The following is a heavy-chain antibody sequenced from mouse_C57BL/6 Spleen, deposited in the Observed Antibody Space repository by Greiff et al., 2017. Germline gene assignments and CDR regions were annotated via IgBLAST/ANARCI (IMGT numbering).Heavy chain of an antibody. CDR3: ARVRLGQYDDYAMDY. CDR1: GYAFTNYL. J-gene: IGHJ4*01. V-gene: IGHV1-54*01. D-gene: IGHD2-12*01. Sequence: QVQLKQSGAELVRPGTSVKVSCKASGYAFTNYLIEWVKQRPGQGLERIGVINPGSGGTNYNEKFKGKATLTADKSSSTAYMQLSSLTSEDSAVYFCARVRLGQYDDYAMDYWGQGTSVTVSS. CDR2: INPGSGGT.